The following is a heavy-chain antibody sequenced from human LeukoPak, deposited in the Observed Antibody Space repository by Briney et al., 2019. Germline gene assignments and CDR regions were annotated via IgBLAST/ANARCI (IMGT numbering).Heavy chain of an antibody. D-gene: IGHD1-1*01. CDR1: EDSISMYN. J-gene: IGHJ6*03. V-gene: IGHV4-59*01. CDR3: ARGRVSSSTWYSTYYYYYYMDV. Sequence: SETLSLTCGVSEDSISMYNWAWIWHTPGTGLEWIGYVGQTGSTNFNPSLNGRVSISRDTTKNLFSLRLRSVTAADTAVYFCARGRVSSSTWYSTYYYYYYMDVWGKGTTVTVSS. CDR2: VGQTGST.